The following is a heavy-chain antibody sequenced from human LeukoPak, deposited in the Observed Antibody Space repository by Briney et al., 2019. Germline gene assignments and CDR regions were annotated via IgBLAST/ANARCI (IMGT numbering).Heavy chain of an antibody. CDR1: GFTFSSYA. V-gene: IGHV3-23*01. Sequence: GGSLRLSCAASGFTFSSYAMSWVRQAPGKGLEWVSVISASGGSTYYSDSVKGRFTISRDKSSNTLYLQMSSLGADDTAVYYCAKGGRICSASTCRIDYWGQGTLVIVSS. D-gene: IGHD6-19*01. CDR3: AKGGRICSASTCRIDY. J-gene: IGHJ4*02. CDR2: ISASGGST.